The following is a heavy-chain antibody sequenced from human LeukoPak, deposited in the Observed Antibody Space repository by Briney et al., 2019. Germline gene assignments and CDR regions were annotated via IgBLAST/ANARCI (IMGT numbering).Heavy chain of an antibody. D-gene: IGHD3-10*01. V-gene: IGHV3-7*01. CDR3: LGSASYTH. CDR1: GFTFTNYA. J-gene: IGHJ4*02. Sequence: GGSLRLSCATSGFTFTNYAMNWVRQAPGKGLEWVANTNQDGSQKNYLDSVRGRFTISRDNAKSSLYLQMNSLRVDDTAVYFCLGSASYTHWGQGTLVTVSS. CDR2: TNQDGSQK.